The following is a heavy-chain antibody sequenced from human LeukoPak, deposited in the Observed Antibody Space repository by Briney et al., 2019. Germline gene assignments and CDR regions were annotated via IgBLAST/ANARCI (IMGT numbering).Heavy chain of an antibody. CDR1: GFTFSSYN. CDR3: ARAEEWLYDY. J-gene: IGHJ4*02. CDR2: ITSSGTTI. D-gene: IGHD6-19*01. Sequence: AGGSLRLSCAASGFTFSSYNMNWVRQAPGKGLECVSYITSSGTTIYYADTVKGRFTISRDNSKNTLYLQMNSLRAEDTAVYYCARAEEWLYDYWGQGTLVTVSS. V-gene: IGHV3-48*01.